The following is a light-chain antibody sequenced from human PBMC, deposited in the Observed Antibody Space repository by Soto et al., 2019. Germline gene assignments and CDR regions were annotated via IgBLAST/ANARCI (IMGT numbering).Light chain of an antibody. Sequence: EIVLTQSPGTLSLSPGEIATLSFRASQSVSNNYLAWYQQKPGQAPRLLIYGASTRATGIPARFSGSGSGTEFTLTIDSLQSEDFAVYYCQQYNKWRTFGQGTKVDIK. CDR1: QSVSNN. J-gene: IGKJ1*01. V-gene: IGKV3-15*01. CDR2: GAS. CDR3: QQYNKWRT.